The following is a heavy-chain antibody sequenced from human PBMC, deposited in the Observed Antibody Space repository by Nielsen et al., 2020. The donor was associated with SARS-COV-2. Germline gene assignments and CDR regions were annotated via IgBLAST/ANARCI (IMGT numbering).Heavy chain of an antibody. CDR2: MSSSGGTI. J-gene: IGHJ3*02. V-gene: IGHV3-48*03. CDR1: GFSISNYG. CDR3: RGWLATFDI. D-gene: IGHD3-22*01. Sequence: GESLKISCAASGFSISNYGMNWVRQAPGKGLEWVSHMSSSGGTIYYADSVNGRFTISRDNAKNSIYLQMNSLRAEDTAVYYCRGWLATFDIWGQGTLVTVSS.